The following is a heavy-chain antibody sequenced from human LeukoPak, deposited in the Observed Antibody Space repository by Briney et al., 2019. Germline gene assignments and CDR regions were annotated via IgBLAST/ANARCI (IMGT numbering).Heavy chain of an antibody. D-gene: IGHD1-7*01. CDR3: ATDSTGLELQRDAFDI. V-gene: IGHV1-46*01. J-gene: IGHJ3*02. Sequence: ASVKVSCKASGYTFTSYYMHWVRQAPGQGLEWMGIINPSGGSTSYAQKFQGRVTMTEDTSTDTAYMELSSLRSEDTAVYYCATDSTGLELQRDAFDIWGQGTMVTVSS. CDR1: GYTFTSYY. CDR2: INPSGGST.